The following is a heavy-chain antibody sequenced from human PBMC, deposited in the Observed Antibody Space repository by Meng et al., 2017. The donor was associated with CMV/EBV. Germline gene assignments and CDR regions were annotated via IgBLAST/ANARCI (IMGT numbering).Heavy chain of an antibody. CDR2: IYYSGST. CDR3: ARDWITIFDYYYGMDV. CDR1: GGSISSYY. J-gene: IGHJ6*02. D-gene: IGHD3-3*01. Sequence: SETLSLTCTVSGGSISSYYWSWIRQPPGKGLEWIGYIYYSGSTNYNPSLKSRVTISVDTSKNQFSLRLSSVTAADTAVYYCARDWITIFDYYYGMDVWGQGTTVTVSS. V-gene: IGHV4-59*01.